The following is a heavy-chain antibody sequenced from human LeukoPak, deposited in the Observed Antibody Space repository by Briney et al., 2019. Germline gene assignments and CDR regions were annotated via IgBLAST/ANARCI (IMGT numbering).Heavy chain of an antibody. CDR2: IRPDGSDK. CDR3: ARLLGMATIFDD. CDR1: GFTFSSNW. Sequence: PGGSLRLSCAASGFTFSSNWMSWVRQAPGQGLEWVANIRPDGSDKYYVDSVKGRSTISRDNAKNSLYLQMNSLRAEDTAVYYCARLLGMATIFDDWGQGTMVTVSS. J-gene: IGHJ3*01. D-gene: IGHD5-24*01. V-gene: IGHV3-7*04.